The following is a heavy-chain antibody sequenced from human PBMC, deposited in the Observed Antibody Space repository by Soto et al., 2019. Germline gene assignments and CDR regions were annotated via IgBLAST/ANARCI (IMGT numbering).Heavy chain of an antibody. Sequence: SLRLSCAASGFTFSSYWMSWVRQAPGKGLEWVANIKQDGSEKYYVDSVKGRFTISRDNAKNSLYLQMNSLRAEDTAVYYCARDGLSGYDFEGNYYYYYGTDVWGQGTTVTAP. V-gene: IGHV3-7*01. CDR1: GFTFSSYW. D-gene: IGHD5-12*01. J-gene: IGHJ6*02. CDR2: IKQDGSEK. CDR3: ARDGLSGYDFEGNYYYYYGTDV.